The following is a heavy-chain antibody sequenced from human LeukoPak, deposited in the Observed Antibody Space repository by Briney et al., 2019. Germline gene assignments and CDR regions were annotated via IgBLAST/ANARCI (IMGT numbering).Heavy chain of an antibody. CDR1: GASISSDF. CDR2: MYNSGII. J-gene: IGHJ4*02. Sequence: SETLSLTCTVSGASISSDFWSWIRQPAGKGLEWIGRMYNSGIINYNLSLKSRLTMSVDTAKNQFSLNLSSVTAADTAVYYCAREGGSSRNFDYWGQGTLVTVSS. CDR3: AREGGSSRNFDY. V-gene: IGHV4-4*07. D-gene: IGHD6-13*01.